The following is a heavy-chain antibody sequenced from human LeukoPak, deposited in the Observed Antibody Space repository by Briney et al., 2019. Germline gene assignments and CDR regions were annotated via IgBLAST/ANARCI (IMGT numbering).Heavy chain of an antibody. J-gene: IGHJ3*02. CDR1: GYSFTSYW. CDR2: ISAYNGNT. Sequence: GESLKISCKGSGYSFTSYWIGWVRQAPGQGLEWMGWISAYNGNTNYAQKLQGRVTMTTDTSTSTAYMELRSLRSDDTAVYYCARDQQLVLSAFDIWGQGTVVTVPS. CDR3: ARDQQLVLSAFDI. D-gene: IGHD6-13*01. V-gene: IGHV1-18*04.